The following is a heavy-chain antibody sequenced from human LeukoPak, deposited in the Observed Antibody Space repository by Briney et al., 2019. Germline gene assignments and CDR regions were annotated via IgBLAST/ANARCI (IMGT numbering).Heavy chain of an antibody. Sequence: GGSLRLSCAASGFTFSSYGMHWVRQAPGRGLEWVALLSFDGNHQFYADSVKGRFTLSRDNFKNMVFLEMTSLRVEDTAVYYCARDWFDSGWYLDHWSQGALVTVSS. D-gene: IGHD6-19*01. CDR2: LSFDGNHQ. CDR3: ARDWFDSGWYLDH. J-gene: IGHJ4*02. CDR1: GFTFSSYG. V-gene: IGHV3-30*03.